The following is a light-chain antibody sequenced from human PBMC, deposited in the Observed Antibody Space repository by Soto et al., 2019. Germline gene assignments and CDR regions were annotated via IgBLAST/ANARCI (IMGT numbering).Light chain of an antibody. V-gene: IGKV3-20*01. CDR3: QQYDNSPIT. Sequence: EIVLKQSPGILSLSPGERASLSCGASQSISSSFLAWYQQKPGQAPRLLIYGASSRATGIPDRFSGTGSETDFTLTISRLEPEDFAVYYCQQYDNSPITFGQGTRLEI. CDR1: QSISSSF. J-gene: IGKJ5*01. CDR2: GAS.